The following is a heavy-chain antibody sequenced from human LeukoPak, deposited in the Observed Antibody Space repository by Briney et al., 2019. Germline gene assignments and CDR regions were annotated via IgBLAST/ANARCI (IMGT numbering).Heavy chain of an antibody. CDR3: ARGSLLRFYYFDY. CDR1: GGSISSSSYY. CDR2: IYYSGST. J-gene: IGHJ4*02. V-gene: IGHV4-39*01. D-gene: IGHD4-17*01. Sequence: SETLSLTCTVSGGSISSSSYYWGWIRQPPGKGLEWIGSIYYSGSTYYNPSLKSRVTISVDTSKNQFSLKLSSVTAADTAVYYCARGSLLRFYYFDYWGQGTLVTVSS.